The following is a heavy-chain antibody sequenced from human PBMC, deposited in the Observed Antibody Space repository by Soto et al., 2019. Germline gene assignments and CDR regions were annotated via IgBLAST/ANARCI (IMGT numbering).Heavy chain of an antibody. Sequence: GGSLRLSCAASGFTFSSYSMNWVRQAPGKGLEWVSYISSSSSTIYYADSVKGRFTISRDNAKNSLYLQMNSLRDEDAAVYYCARANMASRGYYYGMDAWGQGTTVTVYS. V-gene: IGHV3-48*02. CDR3: ARANMASRGYYYGMDA. CDR1: GFTFSSYS. J-gene: IGHJ6*02. CDR2: ISSSSSTI. D-gene: IGHD2-8*01.